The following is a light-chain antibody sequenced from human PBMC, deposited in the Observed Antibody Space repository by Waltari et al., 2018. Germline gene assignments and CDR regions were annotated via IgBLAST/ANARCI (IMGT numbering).Light chain of an antibody. CDR1: SSNIGAGYD. J-gene: IGLJ3*02. CDR3: QSYDSSLSGSV. CDR2: VNS. V-gene: IGLV1-40*01. Sequence: QSGLTQPPSVSGAPGQRVTISCTGSSSNIGAGYDVHWYQLLPGTAPKLLIYVNSNRPSGFPDRFPGSKSGTSASLAITGLQAEDEADYYGQSYDSSLSGSVFGGGTKLTVL.